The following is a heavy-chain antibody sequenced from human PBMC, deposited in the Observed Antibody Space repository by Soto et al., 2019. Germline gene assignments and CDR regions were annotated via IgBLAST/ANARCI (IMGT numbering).Heavy chain of an antibody. J-gene: IGHJ2*01. CDR2: LYYGGGT. D-gene: IGHD4-4*01. V-gene: IGHV4-59*01. Sequence: SETLSLTCTVSGGSISTYYWNWIRQPPGKGLEWIGYLYYGGGTNYNPSLESRVTISLDTSKNQISLKLSSVTAADTAVYYCARGRDDYNGWYVDLWGRGSRGTAPQ. CDR3: ARGRDDYNGWYVDL. CDR1: GGSISTYY.